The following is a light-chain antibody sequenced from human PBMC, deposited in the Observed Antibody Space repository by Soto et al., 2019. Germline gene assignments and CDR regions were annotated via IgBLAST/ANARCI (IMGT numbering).Light chain of an antibody. J-gene: IGKJ1*01. CDR1: QSVSSY. Sequence: EIVLTQSPATLSLSPGERATLSCRASQSVSSYLAWYQQKPGQAPRLLIHGASTRATGITDRFSGSVSGTDFTLIISGLEPEDFAVYYCQQYGTSPATFGQGTKVDI. V-gene: IGKV3-20*01. CDR3: QQYGTSPAT. CDR2: GAS.